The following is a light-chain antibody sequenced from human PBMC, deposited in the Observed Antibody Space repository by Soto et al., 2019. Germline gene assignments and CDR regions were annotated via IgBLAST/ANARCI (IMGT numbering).Light chain of an antibody. CDR2: DDN. J-gene: IGLJ1*01. CDR1: SSNIGGNS. Sequence: QSVLTQPPAVAAAPGQKVTISCSGSSSNIGGNSVSWYQQLPGTAPKLLIYDDNKRPSGIPDRFSGSKSGTSATLGITGFQTGDEADYYCGSWDSSLSAYVFGTGTKVT. CDR3: GSWDSSLSAYV. V-gene: IGLV1-51*01.